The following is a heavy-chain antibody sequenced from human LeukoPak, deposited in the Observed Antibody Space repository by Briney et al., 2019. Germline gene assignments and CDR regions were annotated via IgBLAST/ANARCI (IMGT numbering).Heavy chain of an antibody. CDR1: GYSISSGYY. V-gene: IGHV4-38-2*02. D-gene: IGHD6-13*01. CDR2: VYHSGST. Sequence: PSETPSLTCTVSGYSISSGYYWGWVRPPPGKGLEWIGTVYHSGSTYYNPSLRSRVTISVETSKNQFSLKLRSMTAADTAVYYCARDRRVAAGGDTCGDYWGQGTLVTVSS. CDR3: ARDRRVAAGGDTCGDY. J-gene: IGHJ4*02.